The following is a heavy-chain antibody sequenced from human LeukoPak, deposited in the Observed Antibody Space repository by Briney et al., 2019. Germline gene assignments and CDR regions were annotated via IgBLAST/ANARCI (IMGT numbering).Heavy chain of an antibody. V-gene: IGHV4-61*02. CDR3: ARDDPTAEGWFDP. CDR1: GGSISSGSYY. CDR2: IYTSGST. Sequence: SETLSLTCTVSGGSISSGSYYWSWIRQPAGKGLEWIGRIYTSGSTNYNPSLKSRVTISVGTSKNQFSLKLSSVTAADTAVYYCARDDPTAEGWFDPWGQGTLVTVSS. J-gene: IGHJ5*02.